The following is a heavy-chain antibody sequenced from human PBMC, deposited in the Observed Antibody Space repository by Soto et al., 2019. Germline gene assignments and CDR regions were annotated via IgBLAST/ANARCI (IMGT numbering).Heavy chain of an antibody. CDR1: GFTFSNYA. Sequence: EVQLLESGGGVAHPGGSLRLACAASGFTFSNYALSWVRQAPGKGLEWVSAITGSGDRTYYADSVKGRFTVSRDNSKNTLSLEMNSLSAEDTALYYCAKGRGSGSYAASDSWGQGALVTVSS. CDR3: AKGRGSGSYAASDS. CDR2: ITGSGDRT. D-gene: IGHD1-26*01. V-gene: IGHV3-23*01. J-gene: IGHJ5*01.